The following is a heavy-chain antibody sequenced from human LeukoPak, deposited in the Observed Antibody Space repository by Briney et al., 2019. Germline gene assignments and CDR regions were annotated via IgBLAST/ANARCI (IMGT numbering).Heavy chain of an antibody. CDR1: GYSISSGYY. Sequence: SETLSLTCTVSGYSISSGYYWGWIRQPPGKGLEWIGSIYHSGSTYYNPSLKSRVTISVDTSKNQFSLKLSSVTAADTAVYYCARDGPLANNWFDPWGQGTLVTVSS. CDR3: ARDGPLANNWFDP. J-gene: IGHJ5*02. D-gene: IGHD6-13*01. CDR2: IYHSGST. V-gene: IGHV4-38-2*02.